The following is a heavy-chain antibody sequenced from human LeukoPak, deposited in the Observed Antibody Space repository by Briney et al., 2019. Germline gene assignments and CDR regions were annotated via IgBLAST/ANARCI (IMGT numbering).Heavy chain of an antibody. Sequence: GGSLRLSSAASGFTFSSYWMHWVRQVPGKGLLWISRIKSDGSGTSYADSVQGRFTISRDNAKNTLYLQMSSLRAEDTAVYYCARKGDGYNSIDYWGQGTLVTVS. CDR2: IKSDGSGT. V-gene: IGHV3-74*01. J-gene: IGHJ4*02. D-gene: IGHD5-24*01. CDR1: GFTFSSYW. CDR3: ARKGDGYNSIDY.